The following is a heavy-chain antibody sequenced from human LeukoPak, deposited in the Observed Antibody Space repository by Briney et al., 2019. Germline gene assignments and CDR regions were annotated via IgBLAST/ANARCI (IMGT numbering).Heavy chain of an antibody. CDR1: GFTFSSYE. D-gene: IGHD6-19*01. V-gene: IGHV3-48*03. CDR2: ISSSGSTI. CDR3: ARDPSSGWYGDY. J-gene: IGHJ4*02. Sequence: LPGGSLRLSCAASGFTFSSYEMNWVRQAPGKGLEWVSYISSSGSTIYYADSVKGRFTISRDNAKNSLYLQMNSLRAEDTAVYYCARDPSSGWYGDYWGQGTLVTVSS.